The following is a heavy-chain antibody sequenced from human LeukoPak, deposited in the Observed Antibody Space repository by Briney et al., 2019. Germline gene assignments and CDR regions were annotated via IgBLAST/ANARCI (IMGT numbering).Heavy chain of an antibody. CDR2: IKQDGSET. CDR1: GFTFSSYW. J-gene: IGHJ6*03. D-gene: IGHD6-19*01. CDR3: AREGSDWNYCYYMDV. V-gene: IGHV3-7*01. Sequence: GGSLRLSCAASGFTFSSYWMSWVRQAPGKGLEWEANIKQDGSETYYVDSVKGRFTISRDNAKNSLYLQMNSLRAEDTAVYYCAREGSDWNYCYYMDVWGKGTTVTISS.